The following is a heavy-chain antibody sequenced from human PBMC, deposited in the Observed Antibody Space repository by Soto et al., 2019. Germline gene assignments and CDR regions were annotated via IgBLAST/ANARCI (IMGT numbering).Heavy chain of an antibody. CDR1: GGSIIS. Sequence: QVQLQESGPGLLRPSETLSLTCHVSGGSIISWSWSRQPPVKRLEWIGSMYNSGIANYNPSLRTRVAMSLDTSRTQFSLRLSSVTAADTAVYYCARVNVVTTVSDYYYYMDVWGKGTTVTVSS. CDR3: ARVNVVTTVSDYYYYMDV. CDR2: MYNSGIA. D-gene: IGHD4-4*01. J-gene: IGHJ6*03. V-gene: IGHV4-59*01.